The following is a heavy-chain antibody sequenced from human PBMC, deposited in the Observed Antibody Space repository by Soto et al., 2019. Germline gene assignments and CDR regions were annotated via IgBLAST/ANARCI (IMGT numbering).Heavy chain of an antibody. J-gene: IGHJ5*02. V-gene: IGHV3-23*01. Sequence: GGSLRLSCVGSGFTFRDHAMRWVRQAPGRGLEWVSAISANGASIQHADSVKGRFSVSRDNAKNTVYLQMDNLRTEDSAVYYCAKDRYYDTPGWFDPWGQGSRVTV. CDR3: AKDRYYDTPGWFDP. CDR2: ISANGASI. CDR1: GFTFRDHA. D-gene: IGHD3-22*01.